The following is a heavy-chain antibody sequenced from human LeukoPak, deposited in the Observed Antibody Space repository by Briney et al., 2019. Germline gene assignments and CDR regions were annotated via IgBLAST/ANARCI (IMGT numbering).Heavy chain of an antibody. CDR3: ARVSIRGVSYGPYYYYMDV. CDR2: IIPIFGTA. D-gene: IGHD3-10*01. V-gene: IGHV1-69*05. CDR1: GYSFTSYY. Sequence: ASVKVSCKASGYSFTSYYIHWVRQAPGQGLEWMGRIIPIFGTANYAQKFQGRVTITTDESTSTAYMELSSLRSEDTAVYYCARVSIRGVSYGPYYYYMDVWGKGTTVTVSS. J-gene: IGHJ6*03.